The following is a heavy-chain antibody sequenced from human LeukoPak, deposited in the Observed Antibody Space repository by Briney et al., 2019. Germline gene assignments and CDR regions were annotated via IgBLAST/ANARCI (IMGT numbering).Heavy chain of an antibody. D-gene: IGHD5-18*01. J-gene: IGHJ4*02. CDR1: GFTFSSYT. V-gene: IGHV3-48*02. CDR2: ITSSSSII. Sequence: GGSLRLSCAASGFTFSSYTKNWVRQAPGKGLEWVSYITSSSSIISYADSVKGRFTISRDNARNSLYLQMNSLRDEDTAVYYCARYSYGSFDYWGQGTLVTVSS. CDR3: ARYSYGSFDY.